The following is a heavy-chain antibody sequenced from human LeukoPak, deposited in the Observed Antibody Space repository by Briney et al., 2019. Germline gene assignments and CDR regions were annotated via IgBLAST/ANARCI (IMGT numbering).Heavy chain of an antibody. CDR1: GGSITSDY. CDR3: ARGRYGGYFDC. J-gene: IGHJ4*02. Sequence: ASETLSLTCIVSGGSITSDYWSWIRQPPGKGLEWIGYIENSGRTEYNPSLVSRITISVDTSKIQFSLMLSPVTAADTAVYYCARGRYGGYFDCWGQGTLVTVSS. D-gene: IGHD4-23*01. V-gene: IGHV4-59*01. CDR2: IENSGRT.